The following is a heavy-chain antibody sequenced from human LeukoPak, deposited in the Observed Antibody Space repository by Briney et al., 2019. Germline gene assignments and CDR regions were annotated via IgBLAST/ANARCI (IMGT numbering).Heavy chain of an antibody. D-gene: IGHD3-9*01. V-gene: IGHV3-23*01. CDR3: ARARSIVYYDILTGPYYSYYMDV. Sequence: GGSLRLSCAVSGFTFRSYAMNWVRQAPGKGLEWVAAITADGGSTHYTTSVKGRFIISRDNAKNSLYLQMNSLRAEDTAVYYCARARSIVYYDILTGPYYSYYMDVWGKGTTVTVSS. CDR2: ITADGGST. CDR1: GFTFRSYA. J-gene: IGHJ6*03.